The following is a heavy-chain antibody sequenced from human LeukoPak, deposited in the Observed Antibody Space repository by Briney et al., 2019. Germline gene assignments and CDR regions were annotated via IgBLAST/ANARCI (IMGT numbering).Heavy chain of an antibody. CDR3: VQGWRDN. V-gene: IGHV3-7*01. Sequence: GGSLRLSCVASGITFRNYWMSWVRQAPGKGLEWVADINQDSSEKYYVDSVKGRFTISRDNAKNSLYLQLNTLRPEDTAVYYCVQGWRDNWGQGTLVTVSS. J-gene: IGHJ4*02. D-gene: IGHD2-15*01. CDR1: GITFRNYW. CDR2: INQDSSEK.